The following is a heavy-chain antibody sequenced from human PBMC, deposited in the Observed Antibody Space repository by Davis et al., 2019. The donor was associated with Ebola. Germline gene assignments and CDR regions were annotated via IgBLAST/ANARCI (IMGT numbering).Heavy chain of an antibody. D-gene: IGHD5-12*01. CDR1: GFTFSSYS. CDR2: ISSSSSYI. V-gene: IGHV3-21*01. J-gene: IGHJ4*02. Sequence: GESLKISCAASGFTFSSYSMNWVRQAPGKGLEWVSSISSSSSYIYYADSVKGRFTISRDNAKNSLYLQMNSLRAEDTAVYYCARSDPYSGYDYSTFDYWGQGTLVTVSS. CDR3: ARSDPYSGYDYSTFDY.